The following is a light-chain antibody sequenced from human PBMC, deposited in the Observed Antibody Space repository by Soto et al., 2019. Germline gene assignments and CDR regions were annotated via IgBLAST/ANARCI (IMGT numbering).Light chain of an antibody. CDR3: QKYSNWPPRT. Sequence: EILMTQSPATLSVAPGDGATLSCRASQSVASNLAWYQQKPGQAPRLLIFDASTRATDIPARFSGSGSGTEFTLTIASLQPEDFGVYYCQKYSNWPPRTFGQGTKLEI. CDR1: QSVASN. V-gene: IGKV3-15*01. J-gene: IGKJ2*01. CDR2: DAS.